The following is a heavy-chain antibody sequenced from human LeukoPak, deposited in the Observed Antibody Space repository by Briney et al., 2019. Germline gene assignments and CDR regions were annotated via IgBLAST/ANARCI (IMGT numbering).Heavy chain of an antibody. J-gene: IGHJ6*02. Sequence: SVKVSCKASGGTFSSYAISWVRQAPGQGLERMGRIIPILGIANYAQKFQGRVTITADKSTSTAYMELSSLRSEDTAVYYCAGEIVVVTAARPDYYYGMDVWGQGITVTVSS. D-gene: IGHD2-21*02. CDR3: AGEIVVVTAARPDYYYGMDV. CDR1: GGTFSSYA. CDR2: IIPILGIA. V-gene: IGHV1-69*04.